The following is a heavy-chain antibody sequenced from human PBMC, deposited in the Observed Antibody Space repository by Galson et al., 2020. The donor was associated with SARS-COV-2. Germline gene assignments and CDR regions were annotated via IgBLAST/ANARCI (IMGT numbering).Heavy chain of an antibody. CDR1: GGSISSYY. CDR3: ARDCSSTSCYTYGMDV. D-gene: IGHD2-2*02. V-gene: IGHV4-59*01. J-gene: IGHJ6*02. Sequence: SQTLSLTCTVSGGSISSYYWSWIRQPPGKGLEWIGYIHYSGSTNYNPSLKSRVTISVDTSKNQFSLKLSSVTAADTAVYYCARDCSSTSCYTYGMDVWGQGTTVTVSS. CDR2: IHYSGST.